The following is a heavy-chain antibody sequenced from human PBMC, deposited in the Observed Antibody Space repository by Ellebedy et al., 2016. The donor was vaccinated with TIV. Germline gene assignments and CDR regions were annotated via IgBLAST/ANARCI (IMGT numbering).Heavy chain of an antibody. J-gene: IGHJ4*02. Sequence: SETLSLXCTVSGGSISSYYWSWIRQPPGKGLEWIGYIYYSGSTNYNPSLKSRVTISVDTSKNQFSLKLSSVTAADTAVYYCARGWFGEYFDYWGQGTLVTVSS. CDR2: IYYSGST. D-gene: IGHD3-10*01. CDR3: ARGWFGEYFDY. V-gene: IGHV4-59*01. CDR1: GGSISSYY.